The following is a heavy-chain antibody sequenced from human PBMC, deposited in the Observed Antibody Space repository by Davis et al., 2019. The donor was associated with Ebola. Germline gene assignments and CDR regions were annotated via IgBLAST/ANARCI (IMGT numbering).Heavy chain of an antibody. V-gene: IGHV4-59*12. D-gene: IGHD5/OR15-5a*01. CDR1: GGSISSYY. J-gene: IGHJ6*02. CDR3: ARGHVFYYYYGMDV. Sequence: GSLRLSCTVSGGSISSYYWSWIRQPPGKGLEWIGYIYYSGSTNYNPSLKSRVTISVDTSKNQFSLKLSSVTAADTAVYYCARGHVFYYYYGMDVWGQGTTVTVSS. CDR2: IYYSGST.